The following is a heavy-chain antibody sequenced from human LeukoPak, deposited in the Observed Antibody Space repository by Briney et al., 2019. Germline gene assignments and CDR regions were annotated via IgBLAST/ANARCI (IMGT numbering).Heavy chain of an antibody. CDR3: ARVRYCSTNRCYDREFDN. Sequence: PSETLSLTCTVSGXSISNYYWSWIRQPPGKGLEWIGYIYYSGNTNYNPPLKSRVTISVDTSKNQFSLKLNSVTAADTAVYYCARVRYCSTNRCYDREFDNWGQGILVTVSS. D-gene: IGHD2-2*01. CDR1: GXSISNYY. CDR2: IYYSGNT. J-gene: IGHJ4*02. V-gene: IGHV4-59*01.